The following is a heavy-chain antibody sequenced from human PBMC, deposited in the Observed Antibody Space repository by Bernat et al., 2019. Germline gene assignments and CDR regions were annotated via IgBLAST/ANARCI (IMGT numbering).Heavy chain of an antibody. CDR3: ARTYYYDSSGHAEYFQH. V-gene: IGHV4-61*02. Sequence: QVQLQESGPGLVKPSQTLSLTCTVSGGSISGGTYYWSWIRQPAGKGLEWIGRIYSSGSTNYNPSLKSRVTISVDTSKNQFSLRLSSVTAADTAVYYCARTYYYDSSGHAEYFQHWGPGTLVDASS. CDR1: GGSISGGTYY. D-gene: IGHD3-22*01. J-gene: IGHJ1*01. CDR2: IYSSGST.